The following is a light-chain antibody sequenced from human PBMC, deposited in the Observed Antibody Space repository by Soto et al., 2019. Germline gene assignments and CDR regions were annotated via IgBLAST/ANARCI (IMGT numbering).Light chain of an antibody. CDR1: SSDVGSYNL. V-gene: IGLV2-23*02. J-gene: IGLJ1*01. CDR2: EVS. CDR3: CSYAGSSTSLYV. Sequence: QSALTQPASVSGSPGQSITISCTGTSSDVGSYNLVSWYQQHPGKAPKLMIHEVSERPSGVSNRFSASKSGNTASLTISGLQAEDEADYYCCSYAGSSTSLYVFGTGTKVTDL.